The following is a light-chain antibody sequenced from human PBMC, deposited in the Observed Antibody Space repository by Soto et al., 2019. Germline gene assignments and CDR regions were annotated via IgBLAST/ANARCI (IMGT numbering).Light chain of an antibody. J-gene: IGLJ3*02. CDR3: TSYAGDTSLGV. CDR1: SSDVGGYNY. CDR2: EVS. V-gene: IGLV2-8*01. Sequence: QSVLTQPPSASGSPGQSVTISCTGTSSDVGGYNYVSWYQQHPGKAPKLMIYEVSKRPSGVPDRFSGSKSGNTASLTVSGLQAEAEADYYCTSYAGDTSLGVLGGGTKLTVL.